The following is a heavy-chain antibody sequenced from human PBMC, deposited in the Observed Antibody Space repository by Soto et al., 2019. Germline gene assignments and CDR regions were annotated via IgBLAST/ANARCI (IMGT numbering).Heavy chain of an antibody. Sequence: GGSLRLSCTASGFTFSSYEMNWVRQAPGKGLEWVSYISSSGSTIYYADSVKGRFTISRDNAKNSLYLQMNSLRAEDTAVYYCARPGSGYNAFDIWGQGTMVTVSS. CDR3: ARPGSGYNAFDI. D-gene: IGHD6-13*01. J-gene: IGHJ3*02. CDR1: GFTFSSYE. CDR2: ISSSGSTI. V-gene: IGHV3-48*03.